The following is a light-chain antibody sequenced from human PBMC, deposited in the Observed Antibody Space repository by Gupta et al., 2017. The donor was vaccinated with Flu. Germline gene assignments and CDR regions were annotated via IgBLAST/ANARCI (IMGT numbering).Light chain of an antibody. V-gene: IGKV3-11*01. CDR3: QKRSTWSPYT. CDR1: QSVGTY. CDR2: DAS. Sequence: EIVLTQSPATLSFCPGERAILSCRANQSVGTYLAWYQQKPGQTPMLLIYDASTRPTGIPARFSGSGSWTAFTLTISSLVPEDFVVYYCQKRSTWSPYTFGQGTRLDI. J-gene: IGKJ2*01.